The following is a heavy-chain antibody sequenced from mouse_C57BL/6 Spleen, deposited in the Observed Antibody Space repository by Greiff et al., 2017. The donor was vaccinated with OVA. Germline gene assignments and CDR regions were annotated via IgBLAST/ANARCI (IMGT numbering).Heavy chain of an antibody. CDR1: GFSLTSYG. CDR2: IWSGGST. V-gene: IGHV2-2*01. CDR3: ARNCRGAMDY. Sequence: VQLKQSGPGLVQPSQSLSITCTVSGFSLTSYGVHWVRQSPGKGLEWLGVIWSGGSTAYNAAFISRLSISKDNSKSQVFFKMNSLQADDTAIYYCARNCRGAMDYWGQGTSVTVSS. J-gene: IGHJ4*01. D-gene: IGHD3-3*01.